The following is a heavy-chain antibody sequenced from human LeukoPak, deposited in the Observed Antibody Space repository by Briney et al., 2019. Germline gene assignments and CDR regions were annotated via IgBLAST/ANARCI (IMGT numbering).Heavy chain of an antibody. CDR1: GGSISSYY. V-gene: IGHV4-39*01. Sequence: SETLSLTCTVSGGSISSYYWSWIRQPPGKGLEWIGSIYYSGSTYYNPSLKSRVTISVDTSKNQFSLKLSSVTAADTAVYYCARQPLYSSGPNDAFDIWGQGTMVTVSS. D-gene: IGHD6-19*01. CDR2: IYYSGST. CDR3: ARQPLYSSGPNDAFDI. J-gene: IGHJ3*02.